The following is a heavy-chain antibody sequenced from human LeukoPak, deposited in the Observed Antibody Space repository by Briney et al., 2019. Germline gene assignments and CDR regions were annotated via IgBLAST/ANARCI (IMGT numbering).Heavy chain of an antibody. CDR3: ARDMISVRGPLKKGMDV. D-gene: IGHD3-10*01. J-gene: IGHJ6*02. CDR1: GYTFTSYY. V-gene: IGHV1-69*13. CDR2: IIPIFGTA. Sequence: ASVKVSCKASGYTFTSYYMHWVRQAPGQGLEWMGGIIPIFGTANYAQKFQGRVTITADESTSTAYMELSSLRSEDTAVYYCARDMISVRGPLKKGMDVWGQGTTVTVSS.